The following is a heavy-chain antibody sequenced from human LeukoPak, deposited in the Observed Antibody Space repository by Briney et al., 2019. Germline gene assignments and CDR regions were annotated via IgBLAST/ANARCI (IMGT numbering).Heavy chain of an antibody. D-gene: IGHD6-19*01. J-gene: IGHJ4*02. CDR1: GGSISSYY. CDR2: IYTSRST. V-gene: IGHV4-4*07. CDR3: ARVDPAGYSSGEFDY. Sequence: PSETLSLTCTVSGGSISSYYWSWIRQPAGKGLEWIGRIYTSRSTNYNPSLKSRVTMSVDTSKNQFSLKLSSVTAADTAVYYWARVDPAGYSSGEFDYWGQGTLVTVSS.